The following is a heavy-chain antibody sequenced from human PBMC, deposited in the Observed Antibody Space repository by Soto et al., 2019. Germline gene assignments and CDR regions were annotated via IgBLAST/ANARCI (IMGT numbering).Heavy chain of an antibody. CDR3: ARRLFSSTWPSYFDY. D-gene: IGHD6-13*01. V-gene: IGHV4-39*01. CDR2: IHYSGST. J-gene: IGHJ4*02. Sequence: QLQLQESGPGLVKPSETLSLSCTVSGGSISSNSYCWGWIRQPPGKGLEWIGCIHYSGSTYYNPSLRSRVTSSVDTSKNQFSLKVSSVTAADTAVYYCARRLFSSTWPSYFDYWGQGTLVTVSS. CDR1: GGSISSNSYC.